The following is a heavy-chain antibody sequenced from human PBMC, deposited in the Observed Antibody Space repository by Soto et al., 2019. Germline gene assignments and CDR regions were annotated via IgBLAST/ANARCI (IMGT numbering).Heavy chain of an antibody. CDR1: GGSISSSNW. D-gene: IGHD6-13*01. CDR2: IYHSGST. CDR3: ARDRGRIAAAGTYYYYGMDV. J-gene: IGHJ6*02. Sequence: SETLSLTCAVSGGSISSSNWWSWVRQPPGKGLEWIGEIYHSGSTNYNPSLKSRVTISVDKSKNQFSLKLSSVTAADTAVYYCARDRGRIAAAGTYYYYGMDVWGQGTTVTVSS. V-gene: IGHV4-4*02.